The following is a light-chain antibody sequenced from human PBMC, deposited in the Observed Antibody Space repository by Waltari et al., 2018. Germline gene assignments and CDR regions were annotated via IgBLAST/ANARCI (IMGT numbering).Light chain of an antibody. V-gene: IGLV1-40*01. J-gene: IGLJ3*02. CDR1: GSCIVSSG. Sequence: SVLPPAPSVSGAPAQRVTISCTGGGSCIVSSGVNWYQHLPGRVPKLLLHEKRERPSAVADLFSCVESGTSASLAIDRLRPEDEDDDYCQCYDNGLRGGLVFGGGTKVTV. CDR2: EKR. CDR3: QCYDNGLRGGLV.